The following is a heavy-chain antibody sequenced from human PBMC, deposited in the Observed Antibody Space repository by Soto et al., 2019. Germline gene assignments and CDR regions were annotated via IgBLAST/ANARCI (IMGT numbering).Heavy chain of an antibody. CDR3: ERGPWQWLDENWFDP. V-gene: IGHV6-1*01. CDR1: GDSVSNNGFA. CDR2: TYYRSKWYY. D-gene: IGHD6-19*01. Sequence: PSQTLSLTCAISGDSVSNNGFAWNWIRQSPSRGLEWLGRTYYRSKWYYDYALPVRSRITINPDTSKNQVSLQLNSVTPEDTAVYYCERGPWQWLDENWFDPWGQGTLVTVYS. J-gene: IGHJ5*02.